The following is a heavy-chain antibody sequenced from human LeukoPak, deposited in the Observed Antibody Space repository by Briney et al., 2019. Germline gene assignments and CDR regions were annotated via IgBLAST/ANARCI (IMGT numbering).Heavy chain of an antibody. J-gene: IGHJ4*02. CDR1: EFVFSDYY. CDR3: AREMEGDYGSGTFFDL. D-gene: IGHD3-10*01. V-gene: IGHV3-11*01. Sequence: GGSLRLSCAASEFVFSDYYMSWIRQAPGKGLEGGSYIKDSGSTKYYADSVKGRFTISRDNVKNSLYLQMNGLRAEDTAVYYCAREMEGDYGSGTFFDLWGQGTMVTVSS. CDR2: IKDSGSTK.